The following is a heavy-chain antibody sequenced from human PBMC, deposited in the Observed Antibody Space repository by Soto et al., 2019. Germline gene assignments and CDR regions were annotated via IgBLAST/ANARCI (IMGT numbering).Heavy chain of an antibody. Sequence: SETLSLTCTVSGGSIRSYYWNWIRQPPGKGLEWIGYFYYSGSTSYNPSLKSRVTMSVDTSKNQFSLKLTSVTAADTAVYYCARQAREGYNSAVYWGQGTLVTVSS. CDR2: FYYSGST. D-gene: IGHD5-12*01. CDR1: GGSIRSYY. CDR3: ARQAREGYNSAVY. J-gene: IGHJ4*02. V-gene: IGHV4-59*08.